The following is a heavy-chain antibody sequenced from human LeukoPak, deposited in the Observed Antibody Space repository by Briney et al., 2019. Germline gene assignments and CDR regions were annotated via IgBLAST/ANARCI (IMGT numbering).Heavy chain of an antibody. V-gene: IGHV3-33*01. Sequence: QPGGSLRLSCAASGFTFSSYGMHWVRQAPGKGLEWVAVIWYDGSNKYYADSVKGRFTISRDNSKNTLYLQMNSLRAEDTAMYYCAREWHVLRYFDWLPSHYYYYYGMDVWGQGTTVTVSS. CDR3: AREWHVLRYFDWLPSHYYYYYGMDV. D-gene: IGHD3-9*01. CDR2: IWYDGSNK. J-gene: IGHJ6*02. CDR1: GFTFSSYG.